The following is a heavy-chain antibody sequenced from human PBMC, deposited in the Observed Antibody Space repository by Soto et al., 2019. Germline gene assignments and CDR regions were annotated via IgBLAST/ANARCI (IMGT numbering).Heavy chain of an antibody. CDR2: IYYSGST. CDR1: GGSISSGDYY. Sequence: SETLSLTCTVSGGSISSGDYYWSWIRQPPGKGLEWIGYIYYSGSTYYNPSLKSRVTISVDTSKNQFSLKLSSVTAADTAVYYCARQFGGYYDSSGHFTFDYWGQGTLVTVSS. V-gene: IGHV4-30-4*01. J-gene: IGHJ4*02. CDR3: ARQFGGYYDSSGHFTFDY. D-gene: IGHD3-22*01.